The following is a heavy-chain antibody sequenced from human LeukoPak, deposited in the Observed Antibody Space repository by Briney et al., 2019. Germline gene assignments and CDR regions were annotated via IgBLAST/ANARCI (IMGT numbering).Heavy chain of an antibody. D-gene: IGHD6-19*01. CDR3: ALLAVASDFDY. J-gene: IGHJ4*02. Sequence: PGGSLRLSCAVSAFPFSFYEMNWVRQAPGRGLEWVSNIGSSGTNRYYADSVKGRFSISRDNAKSSLYLQMNSLRVEDTAVYYCALLAVASDFDYWGQGALVTVSS. V-gene: IGHV3-48*03. CDR2: IGSSGTNR. CDR1: AFPFSFYE.